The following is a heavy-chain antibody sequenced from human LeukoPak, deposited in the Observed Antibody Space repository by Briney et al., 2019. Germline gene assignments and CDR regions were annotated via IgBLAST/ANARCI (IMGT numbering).Heavy chain of an antibody. J-gene: IGHJ4*02. CDR3: TTKRLAAADSRGFDY. D-gene: IGHD6-13*01. CDR2: INHSGST. Sequence: TSETLSLTCAVYGGSFTGYYWSWIRQPPGKGLEWIGEINHSGSTSYNPSLKSRVTISVDTSKNQFSLKLSSVTAADTAVYYCTTKRLAAADSRGFDYWGQGTLVTVSS. CDR1: GGSFTGYY. V-gene: IGHV4-34*01.